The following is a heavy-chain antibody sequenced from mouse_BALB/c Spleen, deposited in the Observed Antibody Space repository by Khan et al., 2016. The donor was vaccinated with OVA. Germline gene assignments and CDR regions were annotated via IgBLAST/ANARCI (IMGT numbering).Heavy chain of an antibody. CDR1: GYSITSDYA. V-gene: IGHV3-2*02. CDR2: ISYSGST. D-gene: IGHD3-3*01. CDR3: ARSPPGGDRWFAY. Sequence: EVQLQESGPGLVKPSQSLSLTCTVTGYSITSDYAWNWIRQFPGNKLEWMGYISYSGSTSYNPSLKSRISITRDTSKNQFFLQLNSVTTEDTATDYCARSPPGGDRWFAYWGQGTLVTVSA. J-gene: IGHJ3*01.